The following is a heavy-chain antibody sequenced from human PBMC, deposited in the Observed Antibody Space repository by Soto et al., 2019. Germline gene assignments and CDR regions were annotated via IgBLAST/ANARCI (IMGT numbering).Heavy chain of an antibody. CDR2: ITSSGSTI. J-gene: IGHJ4*02. CDR1: GFIFSDYD. V-gene: IGHV3-11*01. D-gene: IGHD1-7*01. Sequence: QVQLVESGGGLVKPGGSLRLSCAASGFIFSDYDMNWVRQAPGKGLEWVSYITSSGSTIHYADSVKGRFTVSRDNGKNSLYLQMHSLRAEDTAVYYCARGSGTVAYWGQGTLVTVSS. CDR3: ARGSGTVAY.